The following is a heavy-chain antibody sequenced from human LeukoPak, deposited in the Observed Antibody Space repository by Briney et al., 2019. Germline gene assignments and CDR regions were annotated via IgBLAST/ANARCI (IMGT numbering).Heavy chain of an antibody. J-gene: IGHJ4*02. CDR2: IYHTGSA. V-gene: IGHV4-61*01. CDR3: ARGRGDSKGTSFDF. CDR1: GGSVSSGSYY. D-gene: IGHD3-22*01. Sequence: PSETLSLTCTVSGGSVSSGSYYWSWIRQPPGKGLEWIGYIYHTGSATYKPSLKSRVTLSLDTSKNQFSLRLNSVTAADTAVYYCARGRGDSKGTSFDFWGQGTLVTVSS.